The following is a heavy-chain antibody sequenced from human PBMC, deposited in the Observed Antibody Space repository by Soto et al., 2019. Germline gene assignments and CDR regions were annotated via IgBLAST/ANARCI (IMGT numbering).Heavy chain of an antibody. CDR3: ARYYDTSGYRRPFDY. Sequence: QVQLVQSGAEVKKPGASVKVSCKASGYTFTSYDINWVRQTPGQGLEWMGWISAYSGNTNYAQKFQGRVTMTTDTCTTTAYMELRSLRSDDTAVYYCARYYDTSGYRRPFDYWGQGTLVTVSS. V-gene: IGHV1-18*01. D-gene: IGHD3-22*01. J-gene: IGHJ4*02. CDR1: GYTFTSYD. CDR2: ISAYSGNT.